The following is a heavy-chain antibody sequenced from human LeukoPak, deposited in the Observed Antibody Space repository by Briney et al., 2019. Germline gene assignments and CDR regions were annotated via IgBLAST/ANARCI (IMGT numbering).Heavy chain of an antibody. Sequence: FXXXXXXWVXXXXGQGLEWMGRIIPILGIANYAQKFQGRVTITADKSTSTAYMELSSLRSEDTAVYYCARQYYDSSGYYPRDYWGQGTLVTVSS. CDR2: IIPILGIA. V-gene: IGHV1-69*02. CDR1: FXXXX. D-gene: IGHD3-22*01. J-gene: IGHJ4*02. CDR3: ARQYYDSSGYYPRDY.